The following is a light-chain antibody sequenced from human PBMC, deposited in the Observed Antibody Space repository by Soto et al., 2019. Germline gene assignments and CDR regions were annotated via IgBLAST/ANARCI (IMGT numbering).Light chain of an antibody. CDR3: QQYGGSPPT. Sequence: EIVLTQSPGTLSLSPGESAALSCRASQSISNNFLAWYQRKPGQAPRLLIYGASYRATDIPYRFSGSGYGTDFTLTITRLEQNDFAVYYCQQYGGSPPTFGQGTTVEVK. CDR2: GAS. CDR1: QSISNNF. J-gene: IGKJ1*01. V-gene: IGKV3-20*01.